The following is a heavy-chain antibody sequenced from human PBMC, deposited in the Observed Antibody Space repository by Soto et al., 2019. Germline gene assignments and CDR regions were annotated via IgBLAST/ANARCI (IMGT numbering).Heavy chain of an antibody. D-gene: IGHD6-13*01. V-gene: IGHV4-31*03. CDR3: ARLYAGTDAFEA. J-gene: IGHJ3*01. Sequence: QVQLQESGPGLVKPLETLSLTCTVSGGSITNDGSYWSWVRQHPGKGLEWIGYIYDAGTTYRNPSLKSRLSMSVDTSRTRFSLEMTSVTAADTAVYYWARLYAGTDAFEAWGQGTMVTVSS. CDR1: GGSITNDGSY. CDR2: IYDAGTT.